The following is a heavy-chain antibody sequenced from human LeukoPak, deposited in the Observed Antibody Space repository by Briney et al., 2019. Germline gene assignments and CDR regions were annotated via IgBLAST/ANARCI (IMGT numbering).Heavy chain of an antibody. CDR2: IYHSGST. CDR1: GYSISSGCY. Sequence: PSETLSLTCTVSGYSISSGCYWGCIRQPPGKGLEWIGSIYHSGSTYYNPSLKSRVTISVDTSKNQFSLKLSSVTAADTAVYYCAREGPRLSQSRFDPWGQGTLVTVSS. V-gene: IGHV4-38-2*02. CDR3: AREGPRLSQSRFDP. J-gene: IGHJ5*02.